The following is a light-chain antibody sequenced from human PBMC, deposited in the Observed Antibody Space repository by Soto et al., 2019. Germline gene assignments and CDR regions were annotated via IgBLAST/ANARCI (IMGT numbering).Light chain of an antibody. CDR3: SSHTTSGTYV. CDR2: DVN. J-gene: IGLJ1*01. V-gene: IGLV2-14*01. Sequence: QAVLTQPASVSGSPGQSIAISCTGTSTDVGSSKYVSWYQQHPGKAPKLMIFDVNNRPSGVSDRFSGSKSGNTASLTISGLRAEDEADYYCSSHTTSGTYVFGSGTKLTVL. CDR1: STDVGSSKY.